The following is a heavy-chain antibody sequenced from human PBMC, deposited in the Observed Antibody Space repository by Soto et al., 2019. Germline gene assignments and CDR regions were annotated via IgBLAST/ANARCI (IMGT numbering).Heavy chain of an antibody. Sequence: QVQLVESGGGLVKPGGSLRLSCAASGFTFSDYYVSWIRQSRGKGLEWVSYISSSSSYTNYAGSVKGRFTISRDNAKNSLFLQMYCLRAEDPAVYSCARRIAVAGYYFDYWGQGTLVTVSS. D-gene: IGHD6-19*01. J-gene: IGHJ4*02. CDR1: GFTFSDYY. CDR2: ISSSSSYT. V-gene: IGHV3-11*05. CDR3: ARRIAVAGYYFDY.